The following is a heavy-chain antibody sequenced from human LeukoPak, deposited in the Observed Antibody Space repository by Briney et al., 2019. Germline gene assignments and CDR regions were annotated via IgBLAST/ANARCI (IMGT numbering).Heavy chain of an antibody. CDR3: ARVNYSNYGYYYYYGMDV. CDR1: GGSISSGGYY. D-gene: IGHD4-11*01. CDR2: IYYSGST. V-gene: IGHV4-31*03. Sequence: PSETLSLTCTVSGGSISSGGYYWSWIRQHPGKGLEWIGYIYYSGSTYYNPSLKSRVTISVDKSKNQFSLKLSSVTAADTAVYYCARVNYSNYGYYYYYGMDVWGQGTTVTVSS. J-gene: IGHJ6*02.